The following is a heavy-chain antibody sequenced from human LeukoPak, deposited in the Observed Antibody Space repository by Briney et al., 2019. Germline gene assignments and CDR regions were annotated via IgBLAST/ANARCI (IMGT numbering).Heavy chain of an antibody. D-gene: IGHD6-13*01. CDR3: ARDGIAAAGYDY. CDR1: GFTVSSNY. V-gene: IGHV3-53*01. Sequence: GGSLRLSCAASGFTVSSNYMSWVRQAPGKGLEWVSVIYSGGGTYYADSVKGRFTIPRDNSKNTLYLQMNSLRAEDTAVYYCARDGIAAAGYDYWGQGTLVTVSS. CDR2: IYSGGGT. J-gene: IGHJ4*02.